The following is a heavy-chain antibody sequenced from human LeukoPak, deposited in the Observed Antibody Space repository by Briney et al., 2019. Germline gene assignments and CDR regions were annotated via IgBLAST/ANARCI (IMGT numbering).Heavy chain of an antibody. V-gene: IGHV4-38-2*02. J-gene: IGHJ4*02. CDR3: ARDVGWYNFDY. CDR2: IYHSGST. CDR1: GYSISSGYY. Sequence: SETLSLTCAVSGYSISSGYYWGWIRQPPGKGLEWIGSIYHSGSTYYNPSLKSRVTISVDTSKNQFSLKLSSVTAADTAVYYCARDVGWYNFDYWGQGTLVTVSS. D-gene: IGHD6-19*01.